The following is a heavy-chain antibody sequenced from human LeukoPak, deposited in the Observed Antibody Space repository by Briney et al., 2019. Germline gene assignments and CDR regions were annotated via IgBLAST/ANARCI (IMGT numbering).Heavy chain of an antibody. D-gene: IGHD3-3*01. Sequence: GASVKVSCKASGFTFVNFGITWLRQAPGQGLEWMGWISGYNGNRKIAQNFQGRVTLTTDISTGTAYMELGSLRSDDTAVYFWARVPTVIGVDPEQNHFDRWGQGTLVIVSA. J-gene: IGHJ4*02. CDR3: ARVPTVIGVDPEQNHFDR. V-gene: IGHV1-18*04. CDR2: ISGYNGNR. CDR1: GFTFVNFG.